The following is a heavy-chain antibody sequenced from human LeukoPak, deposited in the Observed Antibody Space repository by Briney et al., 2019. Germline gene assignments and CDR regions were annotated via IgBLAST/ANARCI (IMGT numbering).Heavy chain of an antibody. CDR3: ARSLWFGELLSCLGY. CDR1: GYTFTSYY. CDR2: INPSGGST. D-gene: IGHD3-10*01. J-gene: IGHJ4*02. Sequence: ASVKVSCKASGYTFTSYYMHWVRQAPGQGLEWMGIINPSGGSTSYAQKFQGRVTMTRDMSTSTVYMELSSLRSEDTAVYYCARSLWFGELLSCLGYWGQGTLVTVSS. V-gene: IGHV1-46*01.